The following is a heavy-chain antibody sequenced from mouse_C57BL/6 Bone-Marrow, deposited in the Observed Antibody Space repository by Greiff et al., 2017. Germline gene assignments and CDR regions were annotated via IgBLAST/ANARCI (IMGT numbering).Heavy chain of an antibody. D-gene: IGHD1-1*01. J-gene: IGHJ4*01. CDR3: ARKGLGYYGSSFYYAMDY. Sequence: VQLQQPGAELVKPGASVKLSCKASGYTFTSYWMHWVKQRPGQGLEWIGMIHPNSGSTNYNEKFKSKATLTVDKSSSTAYMQLSSLTSEDSAVYYCARKGLGYYGSSFYYAMDYWGQGTSVTVSS. CDR1: GYTFTSYW. CDR2: IHPNSGST. V-gene: IGHV1-64*01.